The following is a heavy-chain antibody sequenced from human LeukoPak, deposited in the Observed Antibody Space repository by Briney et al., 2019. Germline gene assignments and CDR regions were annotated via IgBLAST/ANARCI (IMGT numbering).Heavy chain of an antibody. CDR2: FHNSGTS. J-gene: IGHJ4*02. CDR3: TRGAGWLIDY. V-gene: IGHV4-59*01. Sequence: SETLSLTCTVSGASISDYYRGWVRQPPGKGLEWIGYFHNSGTSTYNPSLKSRVSISSDTSKNQFSLKLNSLTTADTAVYYCTRGAGWLIDYWGQGGLVTVSS. D-gene: IGHD3-16*01. CDR1: GASISDYY.